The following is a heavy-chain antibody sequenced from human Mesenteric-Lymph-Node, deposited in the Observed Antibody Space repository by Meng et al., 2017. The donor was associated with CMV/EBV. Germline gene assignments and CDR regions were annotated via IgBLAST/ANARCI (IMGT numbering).Heavy chain of an antibody. Sequence: SETLSLTCTVSGGSISSSSYYWGWIRQPPGKGLEWIGYIYYSGSTNYNPSLKSRVTISVDTSKNQFSLKLSSVTAADTAVYYCARERSADYDFWSGYYPHYYYGMDVWGQGTTVTVSS. D-gene: IGHD3-3*01. V-gene: IGHV4-61*01. CDR2: IYYSGST. CDR1: GGSISSSSYY. J-gene: IGHJ6*02. CDR3: ARERSADYDFWSGYYPHYYYGMDV.